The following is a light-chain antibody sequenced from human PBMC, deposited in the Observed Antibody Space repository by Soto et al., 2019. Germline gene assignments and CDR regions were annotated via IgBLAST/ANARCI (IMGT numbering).Light chain of an antibody. CDR1: SSDVSAYDY. CDR2: EVS. Sequence: QSALTQPASVSGSPGQSITISCTGTSSDVSAYDYVSWYQQHPGKAPKLVIYEVSNRPSGASNRFSGFKSGNTASLIISGLQGEDEAVYYCSSFTSSNTLVFGGGTKLTVL. J-gene: IGLJ3*02. V-gene: IGLV2-14*01. CDR3: SSFTSSNTLV.